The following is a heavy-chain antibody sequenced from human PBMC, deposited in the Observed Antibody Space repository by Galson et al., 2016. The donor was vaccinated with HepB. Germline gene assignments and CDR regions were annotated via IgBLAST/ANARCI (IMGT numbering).Heavy chain of an antibody. Sequence: SVKVSCKASGGTFSSFAISWVRQAPGHGLEWMGGIIPMFGTPNYAQQFQGRVTVTADESTSTADMELSSLRPQDTAVYYCASHTRGQYDSGRYEFNYWGQGTLVTVSS. CDR3: ASHTRGQYDSGRYEFNY. D-gene: IGHD3-10*01. V-gene: IGHV1-69*13. CDR1: GGTFSSFA. J-gene: IGHJ4*02. CDR2: IIPMFGTP.